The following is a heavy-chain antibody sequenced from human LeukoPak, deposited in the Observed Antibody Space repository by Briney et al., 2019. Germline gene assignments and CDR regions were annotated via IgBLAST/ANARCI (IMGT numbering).Heavy chain of an antibody. D-gene: IGHD3-22*01. CDR1: GYTFTGYY. J-gene: IGHJ4*02. Sequence: ASVKVSCKASGYTFTGYYMHWVRQAPGQGLEWMGWINPNSGGTNYAQKFQGRVTMTRDTSISTAYMELNRLTSDDTAIYYCARAEGSGYYQGRDYWGQGTLVTVSS. V-gene: IGHV1-2*02. CDR2: INPNSGGT. CDR3: ARAEGSGYYQGRDY.